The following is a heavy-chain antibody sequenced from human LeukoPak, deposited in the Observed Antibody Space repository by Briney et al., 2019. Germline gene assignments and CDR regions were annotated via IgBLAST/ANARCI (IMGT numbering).Heavy chain of an antibody. D-gene: IGHD1-26*01. CDR1: GVSISSYY. CDR2: INHSGST. CDR3: ARAWEYYFDY. V-gene: IGHV4-34*01. J-gene: IGHJ4*02. Sequence: SESVSLTCTVSGVSISSYYWSWMRQPPGKGLEWIGEINHSGSTNYNPSLKSRVTISVDTSKNQFSLKLSSVTAADTAVYYCARAWEYYFDYWGQGTLVPVSS.